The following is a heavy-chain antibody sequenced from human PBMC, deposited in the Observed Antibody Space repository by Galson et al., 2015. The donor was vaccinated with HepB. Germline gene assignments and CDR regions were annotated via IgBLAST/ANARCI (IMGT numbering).Heavy chain of an antibody. CDR2: IYPGDSDT. Sequence: QSGAEVKKPGESLKISCKGSGYSFSSYWIGWVRQMPGRGLEWMGIIYPGDSDTRYSPSFQGQVTISADKSISTAYLQWSSLKASDTAMYYCARSYGSGSYDNYYGLDVWGQGTTVTVSS. D-gene: IGHD3-10*01. CDR1: GYSFSSYW. J-gene: IGHJ6*02. CDR3: ARSYGSGSYDNYYGLDV. V-gene: IGHV5-51*01.